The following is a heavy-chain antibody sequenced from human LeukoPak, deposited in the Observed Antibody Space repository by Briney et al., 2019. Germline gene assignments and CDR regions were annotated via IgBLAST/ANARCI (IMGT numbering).Heavy chain of an antibody. J-gene: IGHJ4*02. V-gene: IGHV4-59*08. D-gene: IGHD3-16*01. CDR3: ASGGYYFDY. CDR2: IYYSGST. CDR1: GGSISSYY. Sequence: SETLSLTCTVSGGSISSYYWSWIRQPPGKGLEWIGYIYYSGSTKYNPSLKSRATISVDTSKNQFSLQLSSVTAADTAVYYCASGGYYFDYWGQGTLVTVSS.